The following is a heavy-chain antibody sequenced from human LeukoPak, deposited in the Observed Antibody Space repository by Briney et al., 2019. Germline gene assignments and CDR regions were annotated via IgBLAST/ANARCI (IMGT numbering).Heavy chain of an antibody. CDR1: GFTFSDYY. D-gene: IGHD2-8*01. CDR3: AKAHTSLGYCTNGVCYIAGFDP. Sequence: GGSLRLSCAASGFTFSDYYMSWIRQAPGKGLEWVSYISSSGSTIYYADSVKGRFTISRDNSKNTLYLQMNSLRAEDTAVYYCAKAHTSLGYCTNGVCYIAGFDPWGQGTLVTVSS. CDR2: ISSSGSTI. V-gene: IGHV3-11*01. J-gene: IGHJ5*02.